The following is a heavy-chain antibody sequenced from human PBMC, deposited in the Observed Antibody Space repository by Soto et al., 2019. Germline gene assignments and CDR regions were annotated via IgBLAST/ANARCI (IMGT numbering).Heavy chain of an antibody. CDR3: AARPLLPGAP. V-gene: IGHV3-53*01. J-gene: IGHJ3*01. Sequence: EVQLVESGGGLIQPGGSLRLSCAASGFTFTGNDMNWVPQAPGKGLEWVSLLYSSGSTYYADSVKGRFTISRDNSNNTLYLQMSSLRAEDTAVYYCAARPLLPGAPWGQGTMVTVSS. CDR2: LYSSGST. CDR1: GFTFTGND. D-gene: IGHD3-22*01.